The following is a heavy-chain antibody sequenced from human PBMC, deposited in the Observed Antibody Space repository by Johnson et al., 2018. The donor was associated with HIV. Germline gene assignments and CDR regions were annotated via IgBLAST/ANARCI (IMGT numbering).Heavy chain of an antibody. J-gene: IGHJ3*02. CDR1: GFTFSDYY. V-gene: IGHV3-11*04. CDR2: ISSSGSTI. D-gene: IGHD1-1*01. Sequence: QVQLVESGGGLVKPGGSLRLSCAASGFTFSDYYMSWIRQAPGKGLEWVSYISSSGSTIYYADSVKGRFTISRDNSKNTLYLQMNSLRVEDTAVYYCARDAAKLEEDDAFDIWGQGTMVTVSS. CDR3: ARDAAKLEEDDAFDI.